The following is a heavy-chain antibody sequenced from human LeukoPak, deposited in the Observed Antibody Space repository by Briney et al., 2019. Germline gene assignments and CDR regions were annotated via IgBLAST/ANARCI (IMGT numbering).Heavy chain of an antibody. Sequence: GGSLRLSCEASGFNFNTYWMGWVRQAPGKGLEWVANIKQDGSEKYYVDSVKGRFTISRDNAKNSLYLQMNSLRVEDTAVYYCATSYDSSGPGGQGTLVTVSS. J-gene: IGHJ4*02. D-gene: IGHD3-22*01. V-gene: IGHV3-7*01. CDR2: IKQDGSEK. CDR3: ATSYDSSGP. CDR1: GFNFNTYW.